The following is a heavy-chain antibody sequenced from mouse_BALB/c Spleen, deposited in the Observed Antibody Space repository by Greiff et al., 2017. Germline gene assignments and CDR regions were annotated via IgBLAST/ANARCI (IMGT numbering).Heavy chain of an antibody. J-gene: IGHJ2*01. V-gene: IGHV1-7*01. CDR2: INPSTGYT. CDR3: ARRGYRDYFDY. D-gene: IGHD2-14*01. CDR1: GYTFTSYW. Sequence: VKLQESGAELAKPGASVKMSWKASGYTFTSYWMHWVKQRPGQGLEWIGYINPSTGYTEYNQKFKDKATLTADKSSTTAYMQLSSLTSEDSAVYYCARRGYRDYFDYWGQGTTLTVSS.